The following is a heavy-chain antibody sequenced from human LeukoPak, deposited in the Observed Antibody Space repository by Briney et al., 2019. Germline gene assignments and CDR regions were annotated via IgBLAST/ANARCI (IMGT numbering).Heavy chain of an antibody. D-gene: IGHD3-22*01. CDR2: ISSSSSYI. J-gene: IGHJ5*02. Sequence: KPGGSLRLSCAASGFTFSSYSMNWVRQAPGKGLEWVSSISSSSSYIYYADSVKGRFTISRDNAKNSLYLQMNSLRAEDTAVYYCARVRPGIVSSGHYPPRWPWGQGTLVTVSS. V-gene: IGHV3-21*01. CDR3: ARVRPGIVSSGHYPPRWP. CDR1: GFTFSSYS.